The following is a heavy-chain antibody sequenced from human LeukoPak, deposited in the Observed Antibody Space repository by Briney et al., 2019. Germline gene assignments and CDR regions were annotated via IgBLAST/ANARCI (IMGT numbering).Heavy chain of an antibody. Sequence: SETLSLTCAVYGGSFSGYYWSWIRQPPGKGLEWIGEINHSGSTNYNPSLKSRVTISVDTSKNQFSLKLSSVTAADTAVYYCARSYYQSPYYYYMDVWGKGTTVTVSS. D-gene: IGHD1-26*01. CDR2: INHSGST. CDR1: GGSFSGYY. CDR3: ARSYYQSPYYYYMDV. J-gene: IGHJ6*03. V-gene: IGHV4-34*01.